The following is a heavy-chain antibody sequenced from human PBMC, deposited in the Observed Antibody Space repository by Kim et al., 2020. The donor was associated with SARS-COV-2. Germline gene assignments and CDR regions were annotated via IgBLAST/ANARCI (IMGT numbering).Heavy chain of an antibody. CDR3: ARGIPRRITMVRGVGGFDY. V-gene: IGHV4-34*01. Sequence: SETLSLTCAVYGGSFSGYYWSWIRQPPGKGLEWIGEINHSGSTNYNPSPKSRVTISVDTSKNQFSLKLSSVTAADTAVYYCARGIPRRITMVRGVGGFDYWGQGTLVTVSS. CDR1: GGSFSGYY. J-gene: IGHJ4*02. D-gene: IGHD3-10*01. CDR2: INHSGST.